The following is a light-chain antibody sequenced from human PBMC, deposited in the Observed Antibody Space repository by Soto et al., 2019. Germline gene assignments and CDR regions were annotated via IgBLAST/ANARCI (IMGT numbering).Light chain of an antibody. Sequence: QSALTQPASVSGSPGQSITISCTGTSSDVGSGNVVSWYQHYPGKAPQLMIYEAFQRPSGVSSRFSGSKSGNTASLTISGLQAEHEADYYCCSHAGSDTYVFGTGTKLTVL. CDR3: CSHAGSDTYV. J-gene: IGLJ1*01. V-gene: IGLV2-23*01. CDR1: SSDVGSGNV. CDR2: EAF.